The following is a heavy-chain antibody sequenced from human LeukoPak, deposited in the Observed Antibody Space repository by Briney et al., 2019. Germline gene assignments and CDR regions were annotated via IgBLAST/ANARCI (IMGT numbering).Heavy chain of an antibody. CDR1: GGSISSYY. CDR2: IYSSGST. V-gene: IGHV4-59*12. CDR3: ASQVRNYYDSSGYYPSNWFDP. J-gene: IGHJ5*02. D-gene: IGHD3-22*01. Sequence: SETLSLTCTVSGGSISSYYWSWIRQPPGKGLEWIGCIYSSGSTNYNPSLKSRVTISVATSKNQFSLKLSSVTAADTAVYYCASQVRNYYDSSGYYPSNWFDPWGQGTLVTVSS.